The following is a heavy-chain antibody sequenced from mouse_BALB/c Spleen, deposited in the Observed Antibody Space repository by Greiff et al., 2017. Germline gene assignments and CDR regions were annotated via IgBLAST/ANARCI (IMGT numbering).Heavy chain of an antibody. CDR1: GFTFSSYG. V-gene: IGHV5-6-3*01. J-gene: IGHJ3*01. CDR3: ARDGGYDYAWFAY. Sequence: EVHLVESGGGLVQPGGSLKLSCAASGFTFSSYGMSWVRQTPDKRLELVATINSNGGSTYYPDSVKGRFTISRDNAKNTLYLQMSSLKSEDTAMYYCARDGGYDYAWFAYWGQGTLVTVSA. D-gene: IGHD2-4*01. CDR2: INSNGGST.